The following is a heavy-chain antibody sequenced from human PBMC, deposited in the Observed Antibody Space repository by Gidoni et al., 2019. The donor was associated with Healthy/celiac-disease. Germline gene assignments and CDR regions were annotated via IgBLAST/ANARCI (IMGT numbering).Heavy chain of an antibody. CDR2: ISYDGSNK. Sequence: QVQLVESGGGVVQPGRSLRLSCAASGFTFSSYAMHWVRQAPGKGLEWVAVISYDGSNKYYADSVKGRFTISRDNSKNTLYLQMNSLRAEDTAVYYCARDREWEPSPVLSWGQGTLVTVSS. CDR1: GFTFSSYA. V-gene: IGHV3-30-3*01. D-gene: IGHD1-26*01. J-gene: IGHJ4*02. CDR3: ARDREWEPSPVLS.